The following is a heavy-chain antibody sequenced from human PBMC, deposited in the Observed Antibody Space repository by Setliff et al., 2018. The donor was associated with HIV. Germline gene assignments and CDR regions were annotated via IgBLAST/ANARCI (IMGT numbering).Heavy chain of an antibody. Sequence: SETLSLSGTVSGGSVSSGDYYYNWIRQAPGKGLEWLGYISSSGSTLYTPSLKSRIAISVDTSKNQFSLTLYSVSAADTAFYYCARRTIFSYYFGCLGLGSLVTVSS. J-gene: IGHJ4*02. CDR3: ARRTIFSYYFGC. CDR2: ISSSGST. CDR1: GGSVSSGDYY. V-gene: IGHV4-30-4*08.